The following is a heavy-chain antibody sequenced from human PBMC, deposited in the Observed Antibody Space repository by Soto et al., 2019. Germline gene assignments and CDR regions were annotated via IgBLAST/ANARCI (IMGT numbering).Heavy chain of an antibody. CDR2: ISYDGSNK. CDR1: GFTFSSYA. V-gene: IGHV3-30-3*01. J-gene: IGHJ4*02. D-gene: IGHD1-26*01. CDR3: ASLAVGATRPFDY. Sequence: GGSLRLSCAASGFTFSSYAMHWVRQAPGKGLEWVAVISYDGSNKYYADSVKGRFTISRDNSKNTLNLQMNSLRAEDTAVYYCASLAVGATRPFDYWGKGTLVTVSS.